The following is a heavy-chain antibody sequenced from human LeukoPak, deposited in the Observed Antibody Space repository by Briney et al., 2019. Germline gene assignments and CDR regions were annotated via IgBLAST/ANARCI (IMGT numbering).Heavy chain of an antibody. Sequence: GGSLRLSCAASGFTFSSYAMSWVRQAPGKGLEWVSDISGGGATTFYADSVKRRFTISRDNSKNTLYLQLSSLRAEDTAVYYCAKSTGYSTTGRDFDSWGRGTLVSVSS. D-gene: IGHD6-13*01. CDR2: ISGGGATT. V-gene: IGHV3-23*01. J-gene: IGHJ4*02. CDR3: AKSTGYSTTGRDFDS. CDR1: GFTFSSYA.